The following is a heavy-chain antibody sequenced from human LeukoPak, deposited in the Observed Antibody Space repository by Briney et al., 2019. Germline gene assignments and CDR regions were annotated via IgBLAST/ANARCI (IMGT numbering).Heavy chain of an antibody. J-gene: IGHJ4*02. V-gene: IGHV3-33*06. CDR1: GFTFSSYG. Sequence: GGSLRLSCAASGFTFSSYGMHWARQAPGKGLEWVAVIWNDGSDKYYADSVKGRFTISRDNSKNTLYLQMNSLRAEDTAVYYCAKTPATVEFDYWGQGTLVTVSS. CDR2: IWNDGSDK. D-gene: IGHD1-26*01. CDR3: AKTPATVEFDY.